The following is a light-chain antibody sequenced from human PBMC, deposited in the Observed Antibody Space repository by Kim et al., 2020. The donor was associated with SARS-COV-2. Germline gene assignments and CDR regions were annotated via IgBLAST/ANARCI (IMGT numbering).Light chain of an antibody. CDR2: QDS. CDR3: QAWDSSTEVV. CDR1: KLADKY. V-gene: IGLV3-1*01. J-gene: IGLJ2*01. Sequence: VSPGQTARITCSGDKLADKYACWYQQKPGQSPVLVIYQDSKRPSGIPERFSGSNSGNTATLTISGTQAMDEADYYCQAWDSSTEVVFGGGTQLTVL.